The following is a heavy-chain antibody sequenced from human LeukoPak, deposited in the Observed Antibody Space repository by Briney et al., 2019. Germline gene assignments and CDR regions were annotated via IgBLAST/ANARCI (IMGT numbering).Heavy chain of an antibody. CDR3: ARHERGAENLDY. CDR2: VSYSGRT. D-gene: IGHD1-1*01. V-gene: IGHV4-59*08. CDR1: GASISNYC. J-gene: IGHJ4*02. Sequence: SETLSLTCTVSGASISNYCWSWIRQPPGKGLECIGYVSYSGRTNHNPSLKSRVTISADTSKNQFSLKLTSVTAADTAVYYCARHERGAENLDYWGQGTMVTVSS.